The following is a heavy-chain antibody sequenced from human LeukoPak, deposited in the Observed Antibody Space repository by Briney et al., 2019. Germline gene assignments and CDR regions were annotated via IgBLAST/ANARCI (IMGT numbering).Heavy chain of an antibody. D-gene: IGHD3-3*01. Sequence: PSETLSLTCTVSGGSISSYYWSWIRQPPGKGLEWIGYICYSGSTNYNPSLKSRVTISVDTSKNQFSLKLSSVTAADTAVYYCARDHRGYDFWSGYSPQTYGMDVWGQGTTVTVSS. CDR3: ARDHRGYDFWSGYSPQTYGMDV. V-gene: IGHV4-59*01. J-gene: IGHJ6*02. CDR1: GGSISSYY. CDR2: ICYSGST.